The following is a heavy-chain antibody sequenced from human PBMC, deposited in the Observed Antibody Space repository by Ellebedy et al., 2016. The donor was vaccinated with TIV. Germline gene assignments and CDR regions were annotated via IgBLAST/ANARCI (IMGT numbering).Heavy chain of an antibody. V-gene: IGHV3-7*03. D-gene: IGHD1-26*01. CDR1: GFTFSRYW. CDR2: IKQEGSKR. CDR3: ARDTLVGVTDSYFDY. J-gene: IGHJ4*02. Sequence: GESLKISCAASGFTFSRYWMSWVRQAPGKGLEWVANIKQEGSKRFYVDSVKGRITISRDNAKNSLYLKMNTLRADDTAVYYCARDTLVGVTDSYFDYWGQGTLVTVSS.